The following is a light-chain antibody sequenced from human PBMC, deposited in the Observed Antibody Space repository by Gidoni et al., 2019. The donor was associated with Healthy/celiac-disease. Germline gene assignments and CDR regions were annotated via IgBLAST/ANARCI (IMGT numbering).Light chain of an antibody. J-gene: IGKJ1*01. CDR1: QSVSSY. CDR2: DAS. V-gene: IGKV3-11*01. CDR3: QQRSNWPPT. Sequence: EIVLYQSPATLSLSPGERATLSCRASQSVSSYLAWYQQKPGQAPRLLIYDASNRATGIPARFSGSGSGTDFTLTISSLEPEDFAVYYCQQRSNWPPTFGQGTKVEIK.